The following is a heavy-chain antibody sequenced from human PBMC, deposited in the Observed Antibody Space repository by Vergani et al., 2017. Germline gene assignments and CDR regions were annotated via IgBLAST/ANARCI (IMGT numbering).Heavy chain of an antibody. J-gene: IGHJ5*02. CDR2: IIPILGTA. V-gene: IGHV1-69*11. CDR3: ARVIFWSGYSPFDP. Sequence: QVQLVQSGAEVKKPGSSVKVSCKASGGTFSSYAISWVRQAPGQGLEWMGRIIPILGTANYAQKFQGRVTITADESTSTAYMELSSLRSDETAVYYCARVIFWSGYSPFDPWGQGTLVTVSS. CDR1: GGTFSSYA. D-gene: IGHD3-3*01.